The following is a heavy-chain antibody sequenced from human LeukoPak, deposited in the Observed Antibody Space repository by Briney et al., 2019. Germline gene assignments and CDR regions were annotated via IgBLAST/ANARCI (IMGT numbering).Heavy chain of an antibody. CDR3: AGLQQDNWNELDY. D-gene: IGHD1-20*01. Sequence: SETLSLTCTVSGGSISSFHWSWIRQPPGKGLEWIGYIYYSGSTNYNPSLKSRVTISVDTSKNQFSLKLSSMTAADTAVYYCAGLQQDNWNELDYWGQGTLVTVSS. V-gene: IGHV4-59*01. J-gene: IGHJ4*02. CDR2: IYYSGST. CDR1: GGSISSFH.